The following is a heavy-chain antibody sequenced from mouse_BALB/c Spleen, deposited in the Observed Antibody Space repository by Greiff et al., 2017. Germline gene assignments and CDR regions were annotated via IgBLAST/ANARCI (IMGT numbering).Heavy chain of an antibody. CDR1: GFTFSSYA. CDR2: ISSGGST. D-gene: IGHD1-2*01. CDR3: ARGGDYGYGFAY. Sequence: DVHLVESGGGLVKPGGSLKLSCAASGFTFSSYAMSWVRQTPEKRLEWVASISSGGSTYYPDSVKGRFTISRDNARNILYLQMSSLRSEDTAMYYCARGGDYGYGFAYWGQGTLVTVSA. V-gene: IGHV5-6-5*01. J-gene: IGHJ3*01.